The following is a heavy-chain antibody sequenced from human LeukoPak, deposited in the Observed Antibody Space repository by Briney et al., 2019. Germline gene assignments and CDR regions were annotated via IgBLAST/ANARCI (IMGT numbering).Heavy chain of an antibody. Sequence: GGSLRLSCAASGFTFSSYSMNWVRQAPGKGLEWVSSISSSSYIYYADSVKGRFTISRDNAKNSLYLQMSSLRAEDTAVYYCARPELRGFAPNYWGQGTLVTVSS. V-gene: IGHV3-21*01. D-gene: IGHD4-23*01. CDR3: ARPELRGFAPNY. CDR1: GFTFSSYS. J-gene: IGHJ4*02. CDR2: ISSSSYI.